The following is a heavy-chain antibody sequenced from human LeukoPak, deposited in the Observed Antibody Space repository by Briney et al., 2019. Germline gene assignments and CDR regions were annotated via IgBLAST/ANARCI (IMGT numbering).Heavy chain of an antibody. V-gene: IGHV3-30*04. CDR3: ASPTFDY. J-gene: IGHJ4*02. Sequence: QSGRSLRLSCAASGFTFSSYAMHWVRQAPGKGLEWVAVISYDGSNKYYADSAKGRFTISRDNSKNTLYLQMNSLRAEDTAVYYCASPTFDYWGQGTLVTVSS. CDR1: GFTFSSYA. D-gene: IGHD2/OR15-2a*01. CDR2: ISYDGSNK.